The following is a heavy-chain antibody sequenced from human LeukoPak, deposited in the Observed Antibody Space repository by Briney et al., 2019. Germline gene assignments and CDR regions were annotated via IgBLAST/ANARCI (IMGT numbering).Heavy chain of an antibody. D-gene: IGHD3-3*01. V-gene: IGHV1-69*04. Sequence: SVKVSCKASGGTFSSYAISWVRQAPGQGLEWMGRIIPILGIANYAQKFQGRVAITADKSTSTAYMELSSLRSEDTAVYYCASEYGTKRITIFGVVPGGFDPWGQGTLVTVSS. J-gene: IGHJ5*02. CDR2: IIPILGIA. CDR1: GGTFSSYA. CDR3: ASEYGTKRITIFGVVPGGFDP.